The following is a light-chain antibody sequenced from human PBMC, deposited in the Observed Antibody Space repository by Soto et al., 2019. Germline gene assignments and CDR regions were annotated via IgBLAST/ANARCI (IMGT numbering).Light chain of an antibody. J-gene: IGKJ1*01. CDR2: GAS. CDR1: QSVDSSY. V-gene: IGKV3-20*01. Sequence: EIVWTQSPGTLSLSPGERATLSCRASQSVDSSYLAWYHQRPGQAPRLLIYGASSRATGIPDRFSGSGSGTDFTLTISRLEPEDVAVYYCQHSGNSHGTFGQGTKVDIK. CDR3: QHSGNSHGT.